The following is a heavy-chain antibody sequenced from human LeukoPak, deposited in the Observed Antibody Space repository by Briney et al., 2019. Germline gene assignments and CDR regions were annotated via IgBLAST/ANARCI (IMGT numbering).Heavy chain of an antibody. CDR2: ISVSGDNT. D-gene: IGHD3-16*01. CDR3: AKEGGGADDY. CDR1: GFSVSTYA. Sequence: GGSLRLSCAASGFSVSTYAMSWVRQAPGKGLKWVSAISVSGDNTHYADSVKGRFTLFRDNSKNTLYLQMNRLRVEDTAVYYCAKEGGGADDYWGQGTLVTVPS. V-gene: IGHV3-23*01. J-gene: IGHJ4*02.